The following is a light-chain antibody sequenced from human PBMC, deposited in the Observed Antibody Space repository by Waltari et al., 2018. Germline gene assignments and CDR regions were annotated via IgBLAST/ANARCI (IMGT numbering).Light chain of an antibody. Sequence: QSVLTQPPSASGTPGQRVTISCSGSSSNIGSSFVCWYQHLPGTAPKLLIYRNDDRPSWVPDVFSGSRSGTSSSMAISGLRSEDEADYYCAAWDDSLTVRFGGGTKLTVL. CDR3: AAWDDSLTVR. J-gene: IGLJ3*02. CDR2: RND. V-gene: IGLV1-47*01. CDR1: SSNIGSSF.